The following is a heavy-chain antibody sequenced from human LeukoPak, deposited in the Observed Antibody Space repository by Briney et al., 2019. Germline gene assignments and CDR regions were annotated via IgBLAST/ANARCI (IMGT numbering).Heavy chain of an antibody. CDR3: ARVEGYYDILTGYQLGGFDI. D-gene: IGHD3-9*01. CDR2: ISYDGSNK. V-gene: IGHV3-30*04. Sequence: TGRSLRLSCAASGFTFSTDAIHWVRQAPGKGLEWQAVISYDGSNKHYADSVKGRFTISRDNSKNTLYLQMNSLRAEDTAVYYCARVEGYYDILTGYQLGGFDIWGQGTKVTVSS. CDR1: GFTFSTDA. J-gene: IGHJ3*02.